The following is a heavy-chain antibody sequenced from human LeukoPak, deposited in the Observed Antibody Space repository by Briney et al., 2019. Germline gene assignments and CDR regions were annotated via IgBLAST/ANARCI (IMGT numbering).Heavy chain of an antibody. CDR1: GFTFSDYY. V-gene: IGHV4-59*01. Sequence: GSLRLSCAASGFTFSDYYMSWIRQPPGKGLEWIGYIYYSGSTNYNPSLKSRVTISVDTSKNQFSLKLSSVTAADTAVYYCAGSPSWLGYYYYYGMDVWGQGTTVTVSS. CDR2: IYYSGST. CDR3: AGSPSWLGYYYYYGMDV. D-gene: IGHD6-19*01. J-gene: IGHJ6*02.